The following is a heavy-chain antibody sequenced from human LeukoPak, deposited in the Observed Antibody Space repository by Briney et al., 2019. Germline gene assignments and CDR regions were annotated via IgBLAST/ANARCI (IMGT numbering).Heavy chain of an antibody. CDR3: ARDLTGYYRNWYFDL. D-gene: IGHD3-9*01. V-gene: IGHV1-2*02. CDR1: GYTFTGYY. CDR2: INPNSGGT. Sequence: ASVKVSCKASGYTFTGYYMHWVRQAPGQGLEWMGWINPNSGGTNYAQKFQGRVTMTRDTSISTAYMELSRLRSDDTAVYYCARDLTGYYRNWYFDLWGRGTLVTVSS. J-gene: IGHJ2*01.